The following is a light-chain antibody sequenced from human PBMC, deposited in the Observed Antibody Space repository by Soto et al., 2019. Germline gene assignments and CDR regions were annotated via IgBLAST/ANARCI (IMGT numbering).Light chain of an antibody. V-gene: IGKV3-11*01. CDR2: DAS. CDR3: QQRSNWPQNT. Sequence: EIVLTQSPATLSLSPGERATLSCRASQSVSSYLAWYQQKPGQAPRLLIYDASNGATGIPARFSGSGSGTDFTLTISSLEPEDFAVYYCQQRSNWPQNTFGQGTRLEIK. J-gene: IGKJ5*01. CDR1: QSVSSY.